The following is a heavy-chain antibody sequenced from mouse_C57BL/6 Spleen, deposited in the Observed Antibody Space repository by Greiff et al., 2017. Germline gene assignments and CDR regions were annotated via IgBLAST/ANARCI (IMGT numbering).Heavy chain of an antibody. CDR3: AGVGAYSAPDFDY. J-gene: IGHJ2*01. Sequence: QVQLQQSGPELVKPGASVKISCKASGYAFTSYWMNWVKQRPGKGLEWIGRIYPGDGDTNYNGKFKGKATLTADTSSSTAYMQLSSLTSEDSAVYYGAGVGAYSAPDFDYWGQGTTLTVSS. V-gene: IGHV1-82*01. CDR2: IYPGDGDT. D-gene: IGHD2-10*01. CDR1: GYAFTSYW.